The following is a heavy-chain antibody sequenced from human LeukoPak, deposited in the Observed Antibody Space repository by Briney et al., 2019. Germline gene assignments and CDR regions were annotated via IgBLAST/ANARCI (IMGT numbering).Heavy chain of an antibody. Sequence: GGSLRLSCAASGFTFSSYGMHWVRQAPGKGLEWVAFIRYDGSNKYYADSVKGRFTISRDNSKNTLYLQMNSLRAEDAAVYYCARGYYYDSSGYTNWFDPWGQGTLVTVSS. D-gene: IGHD3-22*01. CDR2: IRYDGSNK. J-gene: IGHJ5*02. CDR3: ARGYYYDSSGYTNWFDP. V-gene: IGHV3-30*02. CDR1: GFTFSSYG.